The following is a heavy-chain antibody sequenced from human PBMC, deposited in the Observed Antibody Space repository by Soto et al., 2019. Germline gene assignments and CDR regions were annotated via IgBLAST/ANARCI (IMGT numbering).Heavy chain of an antibody. CDR2: ISYDGSNK. J-gene: IGHJ2*01. V-gene: IGHV3-30*18. D-gene: IGHD3-22*01. CDR1: GFTFSSYG. CDR3: AKDLRLVNWYFDL. Sequence: QVQLVESGGGVVQPGRSLRLSCAASGFTFSSYGMHWVRQAPGKGLEWVAVISYDGSNKYYADSVKGRFTISRDNSKNTLYLQMNSLRAEDTAVYYWAKDLRLVNWYFDLWGRGTLVTVSS.